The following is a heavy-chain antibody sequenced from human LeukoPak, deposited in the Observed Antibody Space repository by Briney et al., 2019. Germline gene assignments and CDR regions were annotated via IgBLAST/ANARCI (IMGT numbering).Heavy chain of an antibody. CDR2: ISSSSDNI. V-gene: IGHV3-48*04. D-gene: IGHD3-22*01. J-gene: IGHJ4*02. Sequence: GGSLRLSCAASGFTFSSYVMNWVRQVPGNGLEWVSYISSSSDNIYYADPVEGRFTISRDNAKNSLYLQMNSLRPEDTAMYYCARGPKWLSPPGFPDYWGQRTLVTVSS. CDR3: ARGPKWLSPPGFPDY. CDR1: GFTFSSYV.